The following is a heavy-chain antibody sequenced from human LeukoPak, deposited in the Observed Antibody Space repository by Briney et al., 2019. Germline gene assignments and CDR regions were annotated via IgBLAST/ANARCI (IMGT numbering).Heavy chain of an antibody. CDR3: AIRGSPMVRNY. V-gene: IGHV3-21*01. CDR2: ISSSSGSI. J-gene: IGHJ4*02. CDR1: GFSFSSYS. D-gene: IGHD3-10*01. Sequence: GGSLRLSCAASGFSFSSYSMNWVRQAPGKGPEWVSVISSSSGSIYYAESVKGRFTISRDNDKTSLYLQMNNLRAEDTAVYYCAIRGSPMVRNYWGQGTLVTVSS.